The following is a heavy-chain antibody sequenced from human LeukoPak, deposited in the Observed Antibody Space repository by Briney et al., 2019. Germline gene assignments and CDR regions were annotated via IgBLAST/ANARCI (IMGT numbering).Heavy chain of an antibody. CDR1: GFTFSRYA. Sequence: GGSLRLSCAASGFTFSRYALHWVRQAPGKGLEWVSAISDSGGSTYYADSVKGRFTISRDNSKNTLYLQMNSLRAEDTAVYYCAKDSGDCSSTSCYWGQGTLVTVSS. CDR2: ISDSGGST. CDR3: AKDSGDCSSTSCY. V-gene: IGHV3-23*01. D-gene: IGHD2-2*01. J-gene: IGHJ4*02.